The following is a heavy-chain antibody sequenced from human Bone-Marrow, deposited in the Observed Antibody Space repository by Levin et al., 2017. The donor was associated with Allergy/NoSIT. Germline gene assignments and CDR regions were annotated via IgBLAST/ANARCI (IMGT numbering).Heavy chain of an antibody. CDR2: ISSSSSTI. J-gene: IGHJ6*02. V-gene: IGHV3-48*04. D-gene: IGHD2-21*02. CDR3: ARSLIVTGKYYYGMDV. CDR1: GFPFTPYT. Sequence: PGESLKISCTVSGFPFTPYTFNWVRQAPGKGLEWLSDISSSSSTIRYADSVKGRFTTSRDNAKNSVFLQMDSLRAEDTAIYYCARSLIVTGKYYYGMDVWGQGTTVTVSS.